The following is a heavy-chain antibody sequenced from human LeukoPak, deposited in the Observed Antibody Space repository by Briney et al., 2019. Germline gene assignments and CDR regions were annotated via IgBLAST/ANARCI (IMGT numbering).Heavy chain of an antibody. CDR2: ISSSSSYI. CDR3: ARARKSGGITMIRGVKDRGWFDP. D-gene: IGHD3-10*01. CDR1: GFTFSSYS. J-gene: IGHJ5*02. V-gene: IGHV3-21*01. Sequence: GGSLRLSCAASGFTFSSYSMNWVRQAPGKGLEWVSSISSSSSYIYYADSVKGRFTISRDNAKNSLYLQMNSLRAEETAEYYCARARKSGGITMIRGVKDRGWFDPWGQGTLVTVSS.